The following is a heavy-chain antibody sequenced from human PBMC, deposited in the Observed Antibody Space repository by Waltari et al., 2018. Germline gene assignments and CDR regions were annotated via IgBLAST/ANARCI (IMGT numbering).Heavy chain of an antibody. CDR1: GGTFSSYA. V-gene: IGHV1-69*12. D-gene: IGHD2-2*01. CDR2: IIPIFGTA. J-gene: IGHJ5*02. CDR3: ARGPIPPSPEEFDP. Sequence: QVQLVQSGAEVKKPGSTVTVSCKASGGTFSSYAISWVRKAHGQGLEVMGGIIPIFGTANYAQKFQGRVTITADESTSTAYMELSSLRSEDTAVYYCARGPIPPSPEEFDPWGQGTLVTVSS.